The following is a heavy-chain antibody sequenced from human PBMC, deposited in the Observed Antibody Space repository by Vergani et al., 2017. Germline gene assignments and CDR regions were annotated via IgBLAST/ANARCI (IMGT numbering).Heavy chain of an antibody. J-gene: IGHJ6*03. D-gene: IGHD4-11*01. CDR3: ARVNTETNGHLYYYYFMDG. Sequence: QVQLQQWGGGLLKPSETLSLTCVVNGASFTSYHWTWIRQSPGEGLEWVADINHTGRPDYNPSLKSRLTVSVDKSRNQFSLTLNSVTATDTAIYFCARVNTETNGHLYYYYFMDGWGQGTEVTVS. V-gene: IGHV4-34*01. CDR1: GASFTSYH. CDR2: INHTGRP.